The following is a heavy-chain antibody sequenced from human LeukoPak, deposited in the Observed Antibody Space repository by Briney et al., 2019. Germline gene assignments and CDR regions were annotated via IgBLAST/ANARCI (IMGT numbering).Heavy chain of an antibody. V-gene: IGHV3-23*01. CDR1: GFTFSSYA. Sequence: PGASLRLSCAASGFTFSSYAMSWVRQAPGKGLEWVSDISGSGGSTYYADSVKGRFTISRDNSKNTLYLQMNSLRAEDTAVYYCAKGKMVYSGYDPFDYWGQGTLVTVSS. J-gene: IGHJ4*02. D-gene: IGHD5-12*01. CDR3: AKGKMVYSGYDPFDY. CDR2: ISGSGGST.